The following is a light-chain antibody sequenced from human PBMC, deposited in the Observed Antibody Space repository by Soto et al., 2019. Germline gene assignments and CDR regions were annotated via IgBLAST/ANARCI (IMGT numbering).Light chain of an antibody. CDR1: SSDVGSYNR. J-gene: IGLJ1*01. CDR3: SSYSSSNNIYV. Sequence: QSVLTQPPSVSGSPGQSVTISCTGTSSDVGSYNRVSWYQQPPGTAPKLVIYEVTNRPSGVPDRFSGSKSGNTASLTISGLQAEDEADYYCSSYSSSNNIYVFGAGTKLTVL. V-gene: IGLV2-18*02. CDR2: EVT.